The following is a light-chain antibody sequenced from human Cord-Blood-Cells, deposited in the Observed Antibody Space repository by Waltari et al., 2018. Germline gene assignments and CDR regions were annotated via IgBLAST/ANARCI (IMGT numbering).Light chain of an antibody. Sequence: EIAMSQSPAPPPVPPGERATLSSRASHSVSSNLTWYQQKPGQAPRLLIYGASNMATGIPARFSGSGSGTDFTLTISSLQSEDFAVYYCQQYNNWPPITFGQGTRLEIK. CDR2: GAS. CDR3: QQYNNWPPIT. V-gene: IGKV3-15*01. J-gene: IGKJ5*01. CDR1: HSVSSN.